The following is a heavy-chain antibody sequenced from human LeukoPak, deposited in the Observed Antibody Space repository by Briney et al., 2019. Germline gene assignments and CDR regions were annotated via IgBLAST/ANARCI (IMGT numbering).Heavy chain of an antibody. Sequence: GGSLRLSCAASGFTFSSYDMHWVRQATGKGLEWVSAIGTAGDTYYPGSVKGRFTISRENAKNSLYLQMNSLGAGDTAVYYCARGGDYHQYDYWGQGTLVTVSS. V-gene: IGHV3-13*01. CDR2: IGTAGDT. J-gene: IGHJ4*02. D-gene: IGHD3-16*01. CDR3: ARGGDYHQYDY. CDR1: GFTFSSYD.